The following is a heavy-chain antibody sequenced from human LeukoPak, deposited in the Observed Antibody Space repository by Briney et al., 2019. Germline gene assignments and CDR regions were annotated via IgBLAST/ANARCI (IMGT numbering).Heavy chain of an antibody. V-gene: IGHV4-59*01. D-gene: IGHD4-17*01. Sequence: NPSETLSLTCTVSGGSITNYYWTWIRQPPGKGLEWIGYIYAGANAEYSPFLRSRVSISVDTSKNQFSLNLKSATAADTAVYYCSRGGPYANIRYDYWGQGALVAVSS. J-gene: IGHJ4*02. CDR2: IYAGANA. CDR3: SRGGPYANIRYDY. CDR1: GGSITNYY.